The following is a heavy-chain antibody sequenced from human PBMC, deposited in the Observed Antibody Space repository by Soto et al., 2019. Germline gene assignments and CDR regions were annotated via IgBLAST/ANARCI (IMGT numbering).Heavy chain of an antibody. V-gene: IGHV1-3*01. CDR3: AREVLDTAMDPQSHDY. CDR2: INAGNGNT. J-gene: IGHJ4*02. D-gene: IGHD5-18*01. CDR1: GFTFTSYA. Sequence: GASVKVSCKASGFTFTSYAMHWVRQAPGQRLEWMGWINAGNGNTKYSQKFQGRVTITRDTSASTAYMELSSLRSEDTAVYYCAREVLDTAMDPQSHDYWGQGTLVTVSS.